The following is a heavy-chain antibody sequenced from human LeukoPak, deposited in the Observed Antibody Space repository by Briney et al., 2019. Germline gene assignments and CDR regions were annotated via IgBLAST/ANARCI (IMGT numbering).Heavy chain of an antibody. D-gene: IGHD1-26*01. Sequence: GGSLRLSCAASGFTFSDYGMSWVRQAPGRGLEWVSAISTTGGTTYYADSVRGRFTISRDNSRNTLYLQMNSLRAEDTAVYYCARDSEFQHWSQGTLVTVSS. J-gene: IGHJ1*01. V-gene: IGHV3-23*01. CDR3: ARDSEFQH. CDR1: GFTFSDYG. CDR2: ISTTGGTT.